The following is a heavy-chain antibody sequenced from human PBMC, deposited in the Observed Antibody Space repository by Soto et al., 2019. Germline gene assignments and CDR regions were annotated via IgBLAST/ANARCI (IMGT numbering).Heavy chain of an antibody. CDR1: GYTFTSYD. CDR3: ARATSGSPRSDYYYYYYMDV. J-gene: IGHJ6*03. Sequence: QVPLVQSGAEVKKPGASVKVSCKASGYTFTSYDINWVRQATGQGLEWMGWMNPNSGNTGYAQKFQGRVTMTRNTSISTAYMELSSLRSEDTAVYYCARATSGSPRSDYYYYYYMDVWGKGTTVTVSS. D-gene: IGHD6-6*01. CDR2: MNPNSGNT. V-gene: IGHV1-8*01.